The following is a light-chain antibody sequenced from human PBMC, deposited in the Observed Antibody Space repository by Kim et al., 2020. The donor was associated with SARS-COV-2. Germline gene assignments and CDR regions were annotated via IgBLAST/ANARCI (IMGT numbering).Light chain of an antibody. CDR2: VNSDGSH. J-gene: IGLJ1*01. V-gene: IGLV4-69*01. CDR3: QAWGTGIGV. CDR1: RGHSNYA. Sequence: ASIKLTCTLSRGHSNYAIAWLQQRPEMGPRYLMKVNSDGSHNRGDGNPDRFSGSSSGPERYLTISGLQSEDESDYYCQAWGTGIGVFGSGAKVTVL.